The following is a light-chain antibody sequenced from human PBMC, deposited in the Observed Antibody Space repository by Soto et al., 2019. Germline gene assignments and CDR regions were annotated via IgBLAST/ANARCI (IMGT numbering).Light chain of an antibody. CDR3: QQFNGFPLT. J-gene: IGKJ4*01. V-gene: IGKV1-13*02. CDR2: DAS. Sequence: IQLTQSPSSLSASVGDRVTITCRAGQDIGSALAWYQQRPGKAPKLLLYDASNLEAGVPSRFSGSGSGTDFTLTITRLRPEDFATYYCQQFNGFPLTVGGGTKVQIK. CDR1: QDIGSA.